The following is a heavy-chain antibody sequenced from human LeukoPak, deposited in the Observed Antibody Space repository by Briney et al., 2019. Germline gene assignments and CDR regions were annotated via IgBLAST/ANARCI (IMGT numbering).Heavy chain of an antibody. Sequence: SETLSLTCTVSGGSISSSSCYWGWIRQPPGKGLEWIGSIYYSGSTYYNPSLKSRVTISVDTSKNQFSLKLSSVTAADTAVYYCARPYYDSSGYYYDAFDIWGQGTMVTVSS. CDR2: IYYSGST. D-gene: IGHD3-22*01. CDR3: ARPYYDSSGYYYDAFDI. V-gene: IGHV4-39*01. J-gene: IGHJ3*02. CDR1: GGSISSSSCY.